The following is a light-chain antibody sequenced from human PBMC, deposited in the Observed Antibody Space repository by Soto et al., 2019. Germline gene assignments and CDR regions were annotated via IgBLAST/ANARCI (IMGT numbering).Light chain of an antibody. CDR3: QQYNNWPPIP. V-gene: IGKV3-15*01. CDR2: GAS. J-gene: IGKJ5*01. CDR1: QSVSSSY. Sequence: ENVLSQSAGTLSLSKGERATLSCRASQSVSSSYLAWYQQKPGQAPRLLIYGASTRATGIPARFSGSGSGTEFTLTISSLQSEDFAVYYCQQYNNWPPIPFGQRTLLEI.